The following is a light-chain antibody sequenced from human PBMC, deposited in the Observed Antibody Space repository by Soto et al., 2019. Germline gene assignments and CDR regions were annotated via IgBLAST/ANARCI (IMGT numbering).Light chain of an antibody. CDR2: DAS. Sequence: EIVLPQSPATLSLSPGERATLSCRASQSVSSYLAWYQQKPGQAPRLLMYDASNRATGIPARFSGSGSGTDFTLTISSLEPEDFAVYYCQQRSNWPPEFGPGTKVDIK. J-gene: IGKJ3*01. CDR1: QSVSSY. V-gene: IGKV3-11*01. CDR3: QQRSNWPPE.